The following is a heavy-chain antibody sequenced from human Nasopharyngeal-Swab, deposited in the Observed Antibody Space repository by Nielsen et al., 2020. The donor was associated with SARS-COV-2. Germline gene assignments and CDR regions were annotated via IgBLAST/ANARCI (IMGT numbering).Heavy chain of an antibody. D-gene: IGHD6-6*01. V-gene: IGHV3-64D*09. CDR1: GFTFSNFA. J-gene: IGHJ6*03. Sequence: GGSLRLSCSASGFTFSNFAMHWVRQAPGKGLEYVSSIRSNGGSTYYADSVKGRFTMTRDNPKNTLYPQMSSLRGDDTAVYFCVKGPIAAPRYYMDVWGKGTTVTVS. CDR2: IRSNGGST. CDR3: VKGPIAAPRYYMDV.